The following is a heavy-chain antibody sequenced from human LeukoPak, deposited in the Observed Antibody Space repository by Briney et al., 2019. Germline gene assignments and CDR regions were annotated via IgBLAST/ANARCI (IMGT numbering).Heavy chain of an antibody. Sequence: PGGSLRLSCAASGFTFSSYAMHWDRQAPGKGLEWVAVISYDGSIKYYADSVKGRFTASRDNSKNMLYLQMNSLSAEDTAVYYCARGPGYSSGWYVLSVDYWGQGTLVTVSS. CDR1: GFTFSSYA. CDR3: ARGPGYSSGWYVLSVDY. J-gene: IGHJ4*02. CDR2: ISYDGSIK. D-gene: IGHD6-19*01. V-gene: IGHV3-30-3*01.